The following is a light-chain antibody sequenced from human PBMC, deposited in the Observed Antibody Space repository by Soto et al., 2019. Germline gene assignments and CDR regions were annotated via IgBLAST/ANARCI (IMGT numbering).Light chain of an antibody. CDR3: SSYISSSTRPYV. CDR2: DVS. Sequence: QSALTQPASVSGSPGQSITISCTGTSSDVGGYNYVSWYQQHPGKAPKLMIYDVSNRPSGVSNRFSGSKSGNTASLTISGLQAEDEAEYYCSSYISSSTRPYVFGTGTKVTVL. CDR1: SSDVGGYNY. V-gene: IGLV2-14*01. J-gene: IGLJ1*01.